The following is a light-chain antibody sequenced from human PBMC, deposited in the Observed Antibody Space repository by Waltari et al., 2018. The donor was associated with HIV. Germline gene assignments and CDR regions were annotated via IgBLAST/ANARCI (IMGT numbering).Light chain of an antibody. CDR1: QGISSY. J-gene: IGKJ1*01. CDR2: AAS. CDR3: QQLNSYLWT. V-gene: IGKV1-9*01. Sequence: DIQLNQSPSFLSVSVGDRVNITCRASQGISSYLAWYQQKPGKAPKLLIYAASTLQSWVPSRFSGSGSGTEFTLSIRSLHPEDFATYYCQQLNSYLWTFGQWTKVEIK.